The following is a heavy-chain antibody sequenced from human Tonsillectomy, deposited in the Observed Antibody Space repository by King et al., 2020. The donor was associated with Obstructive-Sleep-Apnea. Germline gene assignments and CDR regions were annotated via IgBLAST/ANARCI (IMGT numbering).Heavy chain of an antibody. CDR1: GGTFSSYA. J-gene: IGHJ6*02. CDR3: ARGLGYCTNGVCYHRTYYYGMDV. CDR2: FIPIFAAA. D-gene: IGHD2-8*01. V-gene: IGHV1-69*01. Sequence: QLVQSGAEVKKPGSSVKVSCKASGGTFSSYAIRWVRQAPGQGLEWMGGFIPIFAAASYAQKFQDRVTITADESTSTAYMELLTLRSEDTAVYFCARGLGYCTNGVCYHRTYYYGMDVWGQGTTVTVSS.